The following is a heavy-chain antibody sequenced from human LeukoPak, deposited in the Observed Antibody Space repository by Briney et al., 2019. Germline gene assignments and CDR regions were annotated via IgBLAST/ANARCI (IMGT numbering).Heavy chain of an antibody. J-gene: IGHJ4*02. CDR3: ARDNGGFDY. V-gene: IGHV3-30*04. CDR1: GFTFISYA. CDR2: ISYDGSNK. D-gene: IGHD3-10*01. Sequence: GGSLRLSCAASGFTFISYAMHWVRQAPGKGLEWVAVISYDGSNKYYADSVEGRLTISRDNSKSTLYLQMNSLRAEDTAVYYCARDNGGFDYWGQGTLVTVSS.